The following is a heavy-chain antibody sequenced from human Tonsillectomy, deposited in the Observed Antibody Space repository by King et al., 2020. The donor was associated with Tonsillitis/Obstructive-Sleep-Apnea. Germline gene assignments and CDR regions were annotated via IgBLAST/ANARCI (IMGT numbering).Heavy chain of an antibody. V-gene: IGHV4-34*01. CDR3: ARGIVLMVYAVFDS. Sequence: VQLQQWGAGLLKPSETLSLTCAVNGGSFSGHYWTWIRHSPGKGLEGIGEIQHSGSTNYNPSLQSRVTISVDTSKNQFCLKLCSVTAADTAVYYCARGIVLMVYAVFDSWGQGTLVTVSS. D-gene: IGHD2-8*01. CDR1: GGSFSGHY. CDR2: IQHSGST. J-gene: IGHJ4*02.